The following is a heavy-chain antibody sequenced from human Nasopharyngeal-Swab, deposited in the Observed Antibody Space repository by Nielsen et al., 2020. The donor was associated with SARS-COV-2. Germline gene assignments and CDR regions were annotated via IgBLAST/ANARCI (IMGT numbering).Heavy chain of an antibody. CDR3: ARGASFGAVSGAMDV. CDR1: GFTFKSFP. V-gene: IGHV3-30-3*01. Sequence: GESLKISCATSGFTFKSFPMHWVRQGPDKGLERVAVISYDVGKTFYADSVKGRFTVSRDNAKNTLYLQMVNLRVEDTAVYYCARGASFGAVSGAMDVWGQGTTVTVSS. J-gene: IGHJ6*02. CDR2: ISYDVGKT. D-gene: IGHD3-10*01.